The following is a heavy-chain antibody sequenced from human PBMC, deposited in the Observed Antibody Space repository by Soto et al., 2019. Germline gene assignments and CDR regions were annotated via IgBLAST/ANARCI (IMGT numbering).Heavy chain of an antibody. J-gene: IGHJ5*02. CDR1: GFTFSAYW. CDR3: TRDPLYYGSALDL. V-gene: IGHV3-74*01. Sequence: SGGSLRLSCAASGFTFSAYWMHWVRQGPGKGLVWVSRVKSDGTNAVYADSVKGRFTISRDNAKNTLYLQMNNLRVEDTAVYFCTRDPLYYGSALDLWGQGTLVTVS. CDR2: VKSDGTNA. D-gene: IGHD3-10*01.